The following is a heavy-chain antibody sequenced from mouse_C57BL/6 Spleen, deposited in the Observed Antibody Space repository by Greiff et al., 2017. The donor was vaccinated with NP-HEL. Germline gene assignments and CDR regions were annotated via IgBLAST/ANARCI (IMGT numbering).Heavy chain of an antibody. D-gene: IGHD1-1*01. J-gene: IGHJ1*03. CDR3: GRGILPVPFDV. Sequence: EVKLEESGGGLVKPGGSLKLSCAASGFTFSDYGMHWVRQAPEKGLEWVAYISSGSSTIYYADTVKGRFTISRDNAKNTLFLQMTSLRSEDTAMYYCGRGILPVPFDVWGTGTTVTVSS. CDR1: GFTFSDYG. V-gene: IGHV5-17*01. CDR2: ISSGSSTI.